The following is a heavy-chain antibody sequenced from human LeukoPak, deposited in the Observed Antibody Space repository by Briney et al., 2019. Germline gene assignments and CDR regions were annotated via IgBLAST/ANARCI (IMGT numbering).Heavy chain of an antibody. CDR1: GYTFTSYA. Sequence: ASVKVSCKASGYTFTSYAMNWVRQAPGQGLEWMGWINTNTGNPTYAQGFTGRFVFSLDTSVTTAYLQITSLKAEDTAVYYCARGGRALSLPFDLWGRGTLVTVSS. V-gene: IGHV7-4-1*02. D-gene: IGHD1-26*01. J-gene: IGHJ2*01. CDR2: INTNTGNP. CDR3: ARGGRALSLPFDL.